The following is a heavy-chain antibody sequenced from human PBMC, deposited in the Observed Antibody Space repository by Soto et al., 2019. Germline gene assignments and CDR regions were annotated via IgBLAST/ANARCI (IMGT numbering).Heavy chain of an antibody. J-gene: IGHJ4*02. CDR2: IYYSGST. CDR3: ASGYYYDSSGYYLPFDY. Sequence: QVQLQESGPGLVKPSQTLSLTCTVSGGSISSGGYYWSWIRQHPGKGLEWIGYIYYSGSTYYNPSLKSRVTISVDTSKNQFSLKLSSVTAADTAVYYCASGYYYDSSGYYLPFDYWGQGTLVTVSS. V-gene: IGHV4-31*03. D-gene: IGHD3-22*01. CDR1: GGSISSGGYY.